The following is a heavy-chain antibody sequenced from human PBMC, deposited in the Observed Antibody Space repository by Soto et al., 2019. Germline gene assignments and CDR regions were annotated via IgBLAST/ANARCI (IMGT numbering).Heavy chain of an antibody. CDR2: INHSGST. V-gene: IGHV4-34*01. J-gene: IGHJ4*02. CDR1: GGSFSGYY. CDR3: ARMRMVRGVIYGYYFDY. D-gene: IGHD3-10*01. Sequence: SETLSLTCAVYGGSFSGYYWSWIRQPPGKGLEWIGDINHSGSTNYNPSLKSRVTISVDTSKNQFSLKLSSVTAADTAVYYCARMRMVRGVIYGYYFDYWGQGTLVTVSS.